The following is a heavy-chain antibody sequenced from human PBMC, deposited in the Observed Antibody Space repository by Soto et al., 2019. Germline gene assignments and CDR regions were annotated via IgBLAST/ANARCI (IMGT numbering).Heavy chain of an antibody. D-gene: IGHD3-16*02. V-gene: IGHV5-10-1*01. Sequence: EVQLVQSGAEVKKPGESLRISCKGSGYSFTSHWISWVRQMPGKGLEWMGRIDPSDSYTSYSPSFQGHVTISADKSISTVYLQWSSLKASDTATYYCAMGYTALSYWYFDLWGRGTLVTVSS. J-gene: IGHJ2*01. CDR2: IDPSDSYT. CDR3: AMGYTALSYWYFDL. CDR1: GYSFTSHW.